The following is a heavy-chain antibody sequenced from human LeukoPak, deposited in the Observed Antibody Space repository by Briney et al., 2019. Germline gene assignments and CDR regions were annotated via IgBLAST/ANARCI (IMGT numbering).Heavy chain of an antibody. J-gene: IGHJ4*02. Sequence: SETLSLTCTVSGGSISSGGYYWSWIRQHPGKDLEWIGYIYYSGSTYYNPSLKSRVTISVDTSKNQFSLKLSSVTAADTAVYYCARAGSYGDYYFDYWGQGTLVTVSS. D-gene: IGHD4-17*01. CDR3: ARAGSYGDYYFDY. CDR2: IYYSGST. V-gene: IGHV4-31*03. CDR1: GGSISSGGYY.